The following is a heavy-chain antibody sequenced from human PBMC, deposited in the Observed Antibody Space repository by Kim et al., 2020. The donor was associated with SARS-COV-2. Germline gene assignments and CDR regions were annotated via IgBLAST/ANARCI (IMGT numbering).Heavy chain of an antibody. CDR1: GFTFSSYA. Sequence: GGSLRLSCAASGFTFSSYAMHWVRQAPGKGLEWVAVISYDGSNKYYADSVKGRFTISRDNSKNTLYLQMNSLRAEDTAVYYCARSPKYYDSSLSYFDYWGQGTLVTVSS. CDR3: ARSPKYYDSSLSYFDY. V-gene: IGHV3-30*04. J-gene: IGHJ4*02. CDR2: ISYDGSNK. D-gene: IGHD3-22*01.